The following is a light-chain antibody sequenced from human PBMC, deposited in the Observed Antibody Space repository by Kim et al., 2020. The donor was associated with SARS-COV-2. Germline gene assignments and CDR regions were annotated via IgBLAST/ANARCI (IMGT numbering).Light chain of an antibody. CDR3: QQYNNWPPLT. CDR1: QSVSSN. J-gene: IGKJ4*01. CDR2: GAS. Sequence: EIVMTQSPATLSVSPGERATLSCRASQSVSSNLAWYQQKPGQAPRLLIYGASTRATGIPARFSGSGSGTEFTLTISSLQSEDFAVYYCQQYNNWPPLTFGGGKKVEL. V-gene: IGKV3-15*01.